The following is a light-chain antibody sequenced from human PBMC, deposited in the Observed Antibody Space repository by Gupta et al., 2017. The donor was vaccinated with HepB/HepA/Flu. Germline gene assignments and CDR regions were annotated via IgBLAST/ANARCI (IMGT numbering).Light chain of an antibody. Sequence: QSVLTQPPSASGPPGQRVTLSCSGSSSNIGTNYVYWYQQLPGTAPKVLIYRNNQRPSGFPDRFSGSKSGTSASLAISGRRAEDEADYYCAEWDDSLSGLVFGGGTKLTGL. CDR2: RNN. CDR3: AEWDDSLSGLV. V-gene: IGLV1-47*01. J-gene: IGLJ3*02. CDR1: SSNIGTNY.